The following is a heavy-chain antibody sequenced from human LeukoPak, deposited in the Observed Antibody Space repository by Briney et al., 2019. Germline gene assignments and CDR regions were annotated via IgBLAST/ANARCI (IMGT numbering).Heavy chain of an antibody. J-gene: IGHJ2*01. CDR3: ARVLSGDYHRGDYWYFDL. CDR2: INHSGGST. Sequence: ASVKVSCKASGYTFTSYYMHWVRQAPGQGLEWMGIINHSGGSTSYAQKSQGRVTMTRDTSTSTVYMELSSLRSEDTAVYYCARVLSGDYHRGDYWYFDLWGRGTLVTVSS. D-gene: IGHD4-17*01. V-gene: IGHV1-46*01. CDR1: GYTFTSYY.